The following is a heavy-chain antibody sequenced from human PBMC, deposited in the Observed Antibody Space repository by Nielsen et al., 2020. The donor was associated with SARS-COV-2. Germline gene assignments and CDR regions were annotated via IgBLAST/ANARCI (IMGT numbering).Heavy chain of an antibody. Sequence: GESLKISCAASGFTFSSYSMNWVRQAPGKGLEWISSISRSSISGRPITIYYADSVKGRFSISRDNAKNSLYLQMNSLRAEDTAIYYCARVPWHYTSSPGYFQHWGQGTLVTVSS. D-gene: IGHD6-13*01. V-gene: IGHV3-48*04. CDR2: ISRSSISGRPITI. CDR1: GFTFSSYS. J-gene: IGHJ1*01. CDR3: ARVPWHYTSSPGYFQH.